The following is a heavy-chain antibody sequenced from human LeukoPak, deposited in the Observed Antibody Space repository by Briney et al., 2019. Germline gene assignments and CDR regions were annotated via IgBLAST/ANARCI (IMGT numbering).Heavy chain of an antibody. J-gene: IGHJ4*02. Sequence: GESLKISCKDSGHSVINYWIAWVRQMPGKGLEWMGIIYPGDSDTRYSPSFQGQVTISADKSITTAYLQWSSLKASDSAMYYCARGGAAASFDYWGEGTLVSVSS. D-gene: IGHD6-25*01. CDR1: GHSVINYW. V-gene: IGHV5-51*01. CDR2: IYPGDSDT. CDR3: ARGGAAASFDY.